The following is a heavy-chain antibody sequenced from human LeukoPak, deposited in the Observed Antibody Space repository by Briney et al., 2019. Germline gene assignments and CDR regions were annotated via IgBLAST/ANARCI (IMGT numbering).Heavy chain of an antibody. V-gene: IGHV4-34*01. J-gene: IGHJ6*03. Sequence: SETLSLTCAVYGGSFSGYYWSWIRQPPGKGLEWIGEINHSGSTNYNPSLKSRVTISVDTSKNQFSLKLSSVTAADTAVYYCATPIAAAENYYYYMDVWGKGTTVSVSS. D-gene: IGHD6-13*01. CDR2: INHSGST. CDR1: GGSFSGYY. CDR3: ATPIAAAENYYYYMDV.